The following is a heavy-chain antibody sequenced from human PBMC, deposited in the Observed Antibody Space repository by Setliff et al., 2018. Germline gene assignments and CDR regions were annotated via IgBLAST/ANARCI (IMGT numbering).Heavy chain of an antibody. D-gene: IGHD5-18*01. Sequence: SETLSLTCSVSGGSISSYFWNWVRQPAGKGLEWIGRIYSNENTNYNPSLKSRVAISVDTSKNQFSLRLSSATAADTAVYYCARDRTAYNYGMDVWGKGTTVTVSS. J-gene: IGHJ6*04. CDR3: ARDRTAYNYGMDV. CDR2: IYSNENT. CDR1: GGSISSYF. V-gene: IGHV4-4*07.